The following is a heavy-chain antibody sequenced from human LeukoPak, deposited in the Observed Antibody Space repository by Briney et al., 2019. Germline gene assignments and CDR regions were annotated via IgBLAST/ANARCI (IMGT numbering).Heavy chain of an antibody. J-gene: IGHJ6*03. CDR2: INHSGST. D-gene: IGHD1-7*01. Sequence: SETLSLTCAVYGGSFSGYYWSWIRQPPGKGLEWIGEINHSGSTNYYPSLTSRATLSIDTSKNQFSLKLSSVTVADTAVYYCARGVRGSTSWNSYYNYFYLDVWGKGTTVTVSS. V-gene: IGHV4-34*01. CDR1: GGSFSGYY. CDR3: ARGVRGSTSWNSYYNYFYLDV.